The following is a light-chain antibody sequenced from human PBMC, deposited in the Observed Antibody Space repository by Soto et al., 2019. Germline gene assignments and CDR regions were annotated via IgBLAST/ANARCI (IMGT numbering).Light chain of an antibody. V-gene: IGLV1-44*01. CDR1: SSNIGSSS. CDR2: STA. CDR3: AACDDSLMGV. Sequence: QSVLTQPPSVSGTPGQTVTISCSGSSSNIGSSSVKWYQQLSGAAPRVVIYSTALRPSGVPDRFSGYKSGTSAYLAISGLQPEDEADYYCAACDDSLMGVFCAGPKVTVL. J-gene: IGLJ1*01.